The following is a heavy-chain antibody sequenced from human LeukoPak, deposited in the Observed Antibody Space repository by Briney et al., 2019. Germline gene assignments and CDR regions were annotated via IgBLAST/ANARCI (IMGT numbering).Heavy chain of an antibody. V-gene: IGHV1-2*02. J-gene: IGHJ3*02. Sequence: ASVKVSCKASGYTFTGYYMHWVRQAPGQGLEWMGWINPNSGGTNYAQKFQGRVTMTRDTSISTAYMELSRLRSDDTAVYYCARASRRDGYKGVAFDIWAKGQWSPSLQ. CDR1: GYTFTGYY. D-gene: IGHD5-24*01. CDR2: INPNSGGT. CDR3: ARASRRDGYKGVAFDI.